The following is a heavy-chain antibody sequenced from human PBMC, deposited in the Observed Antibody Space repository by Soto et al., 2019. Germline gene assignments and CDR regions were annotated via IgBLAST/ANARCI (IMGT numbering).Heavy chain of an antibody. Sequence: EVQLLESGGGLVQPGGSLRLSCAASRFTFSIYAMSWVRQAPGKGLEWVSAISASAGTTYYAGSVKGRFTISRDNSKSTLYLQMNSLRAEDTAVYYCAKGGVTNRNGWFDPWGQGTLVTVSS. J-gene: IGHJ5*02. D-gene: IGHD1-20*01. CDR1: RFTFSIYA. CDR3: AKGGVTNRNGWFDP. CDR2: ISASAGTT. V-gene: IGHV3-23*01.